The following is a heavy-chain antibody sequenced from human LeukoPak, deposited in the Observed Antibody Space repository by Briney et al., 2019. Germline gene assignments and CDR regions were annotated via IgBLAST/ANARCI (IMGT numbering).Heavy chain of an antibody. Sequence: SVKVSCKASGGTFSSYAISWVRQAPGQGLEWMGGIIPIFGTANYAQKLQGRVTMTTDTSTSTAYMELRSLRSDDTAVYYCARTEGPGGNSDYWGQGTLVTVSS. J-gene: IGHJ4*02. CDR1: GGTFSSYA. CDR3: ARTEGPGGNSDY. V-gene: IGHV1-69*05. CDR2: IIPIFGTA. D-gene: IGHD4-23*01.